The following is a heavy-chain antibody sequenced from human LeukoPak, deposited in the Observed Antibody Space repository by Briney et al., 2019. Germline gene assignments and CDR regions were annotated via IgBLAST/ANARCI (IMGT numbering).Heavy chain of an antibody. V-gene: IGHV3-33*01. J-gene: IGHJ5*02. CDR3: ARDHHSSSWYH. D-gene: IGHD6-13*01. Sequence: PGGSLRLSCAASGFTFSSYGMHWVRQAPGKGLEWVAVIWYDGSNKYYADSVKGRFTISRDNSKNTLYLQMNSLRAEDTAVYYCARDHHSSSWYHWGQGTLVTVSS. CDR2: IWYDGSNK. CDR1: GFTFSSYG.